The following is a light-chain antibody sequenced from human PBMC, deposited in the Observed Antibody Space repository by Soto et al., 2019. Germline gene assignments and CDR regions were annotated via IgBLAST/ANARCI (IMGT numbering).Light chain of an antibody. Sequence: IVLTQSPGTLSLSPGERATLSCRASQSVSRSYLAWYQQKPGQAPRPLTYGVSSRATGSPDRFSGSGSGTDFTLTISRLEPEDVAVYYCQQYGSSPSWTFGQGTKVDIK. CDR3: QQYGSSPSWT. J-gene: IGKJ1*01. CDR2: GVS. V-gene: IGKV3-20*01. CDR1: QSVSRSY.